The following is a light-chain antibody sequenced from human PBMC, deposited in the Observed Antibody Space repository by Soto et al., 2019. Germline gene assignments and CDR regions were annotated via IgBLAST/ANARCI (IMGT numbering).Light chain of an antibody. V-gene: IGKV1-39*01. CDR2: DAS. CDR3: QQSYNTPLT. CDR1: QTIGTY. J-gene: IGKJ1*01. Sequence: QVTQTPSSLSASVGDRVTITCRASQTIGTYLNWYRHKPGAAPELLIYDASTLQSGVPSRFRGGASGTDFTLTISSLQLDDFATYYCQQSYNTPLTFGQGTKV.